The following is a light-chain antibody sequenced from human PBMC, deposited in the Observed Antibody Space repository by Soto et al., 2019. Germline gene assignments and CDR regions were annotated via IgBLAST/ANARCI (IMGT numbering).Light chain of an antibody. J-gene: IGKJ1*01. Sequence: EIVMTQSPVTLSVSPGARATLSCTASQSVNNNVAWYQQKPGHTPRLLIYSASIGATGTPARFSGSGSGSDFTLTISSLQSEDFAVYYCQHYNNWPLWTFGQGTRWIS. V-gene: IGKV3-15*01. CDR1: QSVNNN. CDR3: QHYNNWPLWT. CDR2: SAS.